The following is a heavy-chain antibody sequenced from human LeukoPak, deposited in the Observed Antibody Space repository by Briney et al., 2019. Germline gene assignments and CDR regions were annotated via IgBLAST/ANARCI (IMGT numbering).Heavy chain of an antibody. V-gene: IGHV1-46*01. CDR1: GYTFTSYY. Sequence: ASVRVSCKASGYTFTSYYMHWVRQAPGQGLEWMGIINPSGGSTTYAQKFQGRVTMTRDTSTSTVYMELSSLRSEDTAVYYCARDFDILTGYSNWFDPWGQGTLVTVSS. D-gene: IGHD3-9*01. CDR3: ARDFDILTGYSNWFDP. J-gene: IGHJ5*02. CDR2: INPSGGST.